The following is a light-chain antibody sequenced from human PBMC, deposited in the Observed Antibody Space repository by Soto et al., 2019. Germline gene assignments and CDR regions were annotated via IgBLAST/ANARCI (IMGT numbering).Light chain of an antibody. J-gene: IGKJ5*01. V-gene: IGKV1-39*01. CDR1: QSITNY. CDR2: SAS. CDR3: QQGRTMAIT. Sequence: DIQMTQSPASLSVSVGDRVTISCPASQSITNYLNWYLQRPGQAPKLLIRSASTLQRGVPSRFRGRVARTEFPLTIADLQPADFGTCACQQGRTMAITFGEGARLDIK.